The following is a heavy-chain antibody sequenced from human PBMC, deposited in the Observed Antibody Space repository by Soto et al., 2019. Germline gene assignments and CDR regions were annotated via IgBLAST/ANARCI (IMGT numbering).Heavy chain of an antibody. CDR2: IYYSGST. CDR3: ARQGSTELLDP. J-gene: IGHJ5*02. D-gene: IGHD1-26*01. Sequence: ASETLSLTCTVSGGSISSYYWSWIRQPPGKGLEWIGYIYYSGSTYYNPSLKSRVTISVDTSKNQSSLKLSSVTAADTAVYYCARQGSTELLDPWGQGTLVTVSS. CDR1: GGSISSYY. V-gene: IGHV4-59*04.